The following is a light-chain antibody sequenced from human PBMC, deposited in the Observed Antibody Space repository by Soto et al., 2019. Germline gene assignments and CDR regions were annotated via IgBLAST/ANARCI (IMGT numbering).Light chain of an antibody. Sequence: GLQSGVPSRFSGGRSGVDFTLTIDSLQPEDFATYYCQQSYTTPLTFGGGTKIEI. V-gene: IGKV1-39*01. J-gene: IGKJ4*01. CDR3: QQSYTTPLT.